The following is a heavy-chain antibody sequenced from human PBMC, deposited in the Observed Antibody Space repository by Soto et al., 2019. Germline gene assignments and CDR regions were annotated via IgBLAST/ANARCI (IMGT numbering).Heavy chain of an antibody. Sequence: GGTLRLSCAASGFTFSSYGMHWVRQAPGKGLEWVAVIWYDGSNKYYADSVKGRFTISRDNSKNTLYLQMNSLRAEDTAVYYYARDLYCSSTSCSHYFDYWGQGTLVTVSS. CDR1: GFTFSSYG. CDR2: IWYDGSNK. J-gene: IGHJ4*02. V-gene: IGHV3-33*01. D-gene: IGHD2-2*01. CDR3: ARDLYCSSTSCSHYFDY.